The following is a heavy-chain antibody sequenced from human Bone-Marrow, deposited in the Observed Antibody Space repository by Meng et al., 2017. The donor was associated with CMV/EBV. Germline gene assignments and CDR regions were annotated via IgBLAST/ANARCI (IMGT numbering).Heavy chain of an antibody. Sequence: GESPKISCAASGFTFSSYGMHWVRQAPGKGLEWVAFIRYDGSNKYYADSVKGRFTISRDNSKNTLYLQMNSLKAEDTAVYYCAKGGLRPEVRDFGVVTDSYYGMDVWGQGTTVTVSS. J-gene: IGHJ6*02. CDR3: AKGGLRPEVRDFGVVTDSYYGMDV. D-gene: IGHD3-3*01. CDR1: GFTFSSYG. CDR2: IRYDGSNK. V-gene: IGHV3-30*02.